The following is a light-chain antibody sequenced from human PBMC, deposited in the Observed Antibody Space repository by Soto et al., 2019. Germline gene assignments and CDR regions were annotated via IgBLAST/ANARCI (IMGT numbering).Light chain of an antibody. J-gene: IGLJ2*01. CDR1: SSDVGSYNL. CDR2: EDS. Sequence: QSALTQPASVSGSPGQSITISCTGTSSDVGSYNLVSWYQQHPGKAPKFMIYEDSKRPSGVSNRFSGSKSGNTASLTISGLQAEDEADYYCCSYAASSTLVFGGGTKVTVL. V-gene: IGLV2-23*01. CDR3: CSYAASSTLV.